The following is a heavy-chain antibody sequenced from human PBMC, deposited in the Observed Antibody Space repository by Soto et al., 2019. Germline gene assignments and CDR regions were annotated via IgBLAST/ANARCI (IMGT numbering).Heavy chain of an antibody. CDR3: TRVGGYYGDYPNFDY. V-gene: IGHV4-59*01. D-gene: IGHD4-17*01. J-gene: IGHJ4*02. CDR2: IYYSGST. Sequence: TLETLSLTCIVSGGSIRSYYWSWIRQPPGKGLEWIGNIYYSGSTNYNPSRKSRVSISVDTSKNQFSLKLSSATAADTAVYYCTRVGGYYGDYPNFDYWGQGALVTVSS. CDR1: GGSIRSYY.